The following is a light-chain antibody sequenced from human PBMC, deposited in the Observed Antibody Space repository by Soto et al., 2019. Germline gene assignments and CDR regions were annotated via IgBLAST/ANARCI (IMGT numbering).Light chain of an antibody. V-gene: IGKV3-15*01. Sequence: ILMTQSPATLSVSPGERATLSCRASQSVSNNLAWYQQKPGQAPRLLIYDASTRATGIPARFSGSGSGTEFTLTSSGLQYVDVAVYYCQQYNNWTPLTFGQGTKVEVK. CDR1: QSVSNN. CDR3: QQYNNWTPLT. J-gene: IGKJ1*01. CDR2: DAS.